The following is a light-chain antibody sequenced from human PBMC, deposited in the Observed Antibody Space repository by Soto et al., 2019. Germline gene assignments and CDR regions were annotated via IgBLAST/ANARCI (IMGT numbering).Light chain of an antibody. J-gene: IGKJ2*01. CDR2: WAS. Sequence: DIVMTQSPDSLAVSLGERATINCKSSQSLYNSNNLNYLAWYQQKPGQPPKLLLYWASTRESGVPDRFSGSGSGTDFTLTISSLQAEDVAVYYCQQYHSTPSTFGQGTKLEIK. CDR3: QQYHSTPST. CDR1: QSLYNSNNLNY. V-gene: IGKV4-1*01.